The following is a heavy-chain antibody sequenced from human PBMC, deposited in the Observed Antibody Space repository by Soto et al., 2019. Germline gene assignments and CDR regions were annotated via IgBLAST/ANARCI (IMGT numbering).Heavy chain of an antibody. CDR1: GYPFTTYA. V-gene: IGHV1-3*01. J-gene: IGHJ6*02. Sequence: QVQLVQSGAEGKKPGASVKVSCKASGYPFTTYALHWVRQAPGQRPEWMGWINPASGHTKYSKRFQDRVTITRDTPASTGYMELSSLRSEDTAVYYCGRSVVGATGEILYNAMDVWGQGTTVTVAS. D-gene: IGHD1-26*01. CDR2: INPASGHT. CDR3: GRSVVGATGEILYNAMDV.